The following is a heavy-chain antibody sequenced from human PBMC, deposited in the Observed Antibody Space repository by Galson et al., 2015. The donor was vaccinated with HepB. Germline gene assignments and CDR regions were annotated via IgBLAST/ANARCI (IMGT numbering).Heavy chain of an antibody. CDR1: GYSFTSYW. D-gene: IGHD5-24*01. Sequence: QSGAEVKKPGESLRISCKGSGYSFTSYWISWVRQMPGKGLEWMGRIDPSDSYTNYSPSFQGHVTITADKSISTAYVQWSSLKASDTAMYYCARHGPPPMDWFDPWGQGTLVTVSS. J-gene: IGHJ5*02. V-gene: IGHV5-10-1*01. CDR2: IDPSDSYT. CDR3: ARHGPPPMDWFDP.